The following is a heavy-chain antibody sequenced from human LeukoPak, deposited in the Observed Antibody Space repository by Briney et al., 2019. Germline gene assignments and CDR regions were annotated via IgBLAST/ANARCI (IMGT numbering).Heavy chain of an antibody. V-gene: IGHV3-21*01. Sequence: PGGSLRLSCAASGFTFSSYSMNGVRQAPGKGREWVSSISSSSSYIYYADSVKGRFTISRDNAKNSLYLQMNSLRAEDTAVYYCASPSSGSPVVMRWGQGTLVTVSS. CDR3: ASPSSGSPVVMR. CDR2: ISSSSSYI. J-gene: IGHJ4*02. D-gene: IGHD4-23*01. CDR1: GFTFSSYS.